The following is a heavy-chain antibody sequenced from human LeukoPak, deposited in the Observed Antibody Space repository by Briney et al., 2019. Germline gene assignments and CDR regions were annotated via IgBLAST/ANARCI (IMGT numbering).Heavy chain of an antibody. V-gene: IGHV1-8*01. CDR3: ASPGGGYCSSTSCSGAFDI. Sequence: ASVKVSCKASGYTFTSYDINWVRQATGQGLEWMGWMNPNSGNTGYAQKFQGRVTMTRNTSISTAYMELSSLRSEDTAVYYCASPGGGYCSSTSCSGAFDIWGQGTMVTVSS. D-gene: IGHD2-2*01. J-gene: IGHJ3*02. CDR1: GYTFTSYD. CDR2: MNPNSGNT.